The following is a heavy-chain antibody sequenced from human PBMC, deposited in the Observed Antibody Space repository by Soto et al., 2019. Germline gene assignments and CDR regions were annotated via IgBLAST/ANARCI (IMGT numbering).Heavy chain of an antibody. Sequence: QVQLVESGGGVVQPGRSLRLSCAASGFTFSSYGMHWVRQAPGKGLEWGAVISYDGSNKYYADSVKGRFTISRDNSKNTLYLQMNSLRAEDTAVYYCAKGGDGYNYAPFDYWGQGTLVTVSS. CDR1: GFTFSSYG. CDR2: ISYDGSNK. J-gene: IGHJ4*02. CDR3: AKGGDGYNYAPFDY. D-gene: IGHD5-12*01. V-gene: IGHV3-30*18.